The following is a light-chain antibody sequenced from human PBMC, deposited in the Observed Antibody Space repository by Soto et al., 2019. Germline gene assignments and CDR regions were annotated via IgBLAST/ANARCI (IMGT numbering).Light chain of an antibody. Sequence: QSVLTQPASVSGSPGQSITISCTGTSSVVGGYNYVSWYQQHPGKAPKLMIYDVSNRPSGVSNRFSGSKSGNTASLTISGLQAEDEADYYCSSYTSVSTLLFGTGTKVTVL. CDR1: SSVVGGYNY. CDR2: DVS. J-gene: IGLJ1*01. CDR3: SSYTSVSTLL. V-gene: IGLV2-14*01.